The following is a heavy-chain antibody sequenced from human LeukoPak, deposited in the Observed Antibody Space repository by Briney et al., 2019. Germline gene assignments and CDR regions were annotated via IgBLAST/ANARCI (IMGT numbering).Heavy chain of an antibody. J-gene: IGHJ4*02. CDR1: GFTVSSNY. D-gene: IGHD2-2*01. CDR3: ASSQYGPSFDY. Sequence: GGSLRLSCAASGFTVSSNYMSWVRQAPGKGLEWVSVIYSGGSTYYADSVKGRFTISGDNSKNTLYLQMNSLRAEDTAVYYCASSQYGPSFDYWGQGTLVTVSS. CDR2: IYSGGST. V-gene: IGHV3-53*01.